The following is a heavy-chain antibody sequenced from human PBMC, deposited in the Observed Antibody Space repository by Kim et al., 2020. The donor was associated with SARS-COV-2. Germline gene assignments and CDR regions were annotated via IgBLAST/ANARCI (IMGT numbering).Heavy chain of an antibody. CDR1: GFTFSNYA. J-gene: IGHJ1*01. D-gene: IGHD2-21*01. Sequence: GESLRLSCAASGFTFSNYAMHWVRQAPGKGLEWVAVMSFDGSHKYYTDSVKGRFTISRDNSKNTLCLQMNSLRAEDTAVYYCATGREAGDGYFHHWGQGTLVTVSS. CDR2: MSFDGSHK. V-gene: IGHV3-30*04. CDR3: ATGREAGDGYFHH.